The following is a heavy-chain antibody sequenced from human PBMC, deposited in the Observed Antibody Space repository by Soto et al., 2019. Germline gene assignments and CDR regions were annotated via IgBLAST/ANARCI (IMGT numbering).Heavy chain of an antibody. D-gene: IGHD3-10*01. J-gene: IGHJ5*02. CDR3: ARGRSFSYDSTPPPMFDP. V-gene: IGHV3-13*01. CDR1: GFTFSTFD. Sequence: VGSLRLSCAGSGFTFSTFDIHWVRQAPGKGLEWVSGIGTLSDTIYAASVQGRFTISRQNAKNSVYLQMNSLRAGDTAFYYCARGRSFSYDSTPPPMFDPWGQGTLVTVSS. CDR2: IGTLSDT.